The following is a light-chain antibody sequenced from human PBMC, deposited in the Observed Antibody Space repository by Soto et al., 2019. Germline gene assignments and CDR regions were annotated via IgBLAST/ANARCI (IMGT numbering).Light chain of an antibody. V-gene: IGKV3-20*01. CDR2: GAS. J-gene: IGKJ1*01. Sequence: EIVLTQSPGTLSLSPGARAPLSCRASQSVISTYLAWYQQKPGQAPRLLIYGASSRATGIPDRFSGSGSGTDFTLTISRLEPEDFAVYYCQQYDNAPQTFGQGTKVDI. CDR1: QSVISTY. CDR3: QQYDNAPQT.